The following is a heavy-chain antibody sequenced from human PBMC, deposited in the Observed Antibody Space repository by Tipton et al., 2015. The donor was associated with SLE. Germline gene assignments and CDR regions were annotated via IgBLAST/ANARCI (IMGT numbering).Heavy chain of an antibody. CDR1: GDSISSSSYY. CDR2: INHSGST. CDR3: ARGTRGWYFDL. D-gene: IGHD3-10*01. V-gene: IGHV4-39*07. Sequence: TLSLTCTVSGDSISSSSYYWSWIRQPPGKGLEWIGEINHSGSTNYNPSLKSRVTISVDTSKNQFSLKLSSVTAADTAVYYCARGTRGWYFDLWGRGTLVTVSS. J-gene: IGHJ2*01.